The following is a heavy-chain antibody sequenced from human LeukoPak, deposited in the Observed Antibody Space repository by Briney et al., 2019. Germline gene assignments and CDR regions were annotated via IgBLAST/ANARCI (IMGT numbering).Heavy chain of an antibody. Sequence: PGGSLRLSCAASGFTFNTYAMSWVRQAPGKGLEWVSAISTGGVNTYYADSVKGRFTISRDNSKNTLYLQMNSLRAEDTAVYFCAKEQMMYSSSPFDYWGQGTLVTVSA. CDR3: AKEQMMYSSSPFDY. V-gene: IGHV3-23*01. CDR2: ISTGGVNT. CDR1: GFTFNTYA. J-gene: IGHJ4*02. D-gene: IGHD6-19*01.